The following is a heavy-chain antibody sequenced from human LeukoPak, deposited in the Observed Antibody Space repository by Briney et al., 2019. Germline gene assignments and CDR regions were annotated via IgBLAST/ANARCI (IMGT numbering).Heavy chain of an antibody. D-gene: IGHD6-19*01. V-gene: IGHV1-69*13. Sequence: SVKVSCKASGGTFSSYAISWVRQAPGQGLEWMGGIIPIFGTANYAQKFQGRVTITADESTSTAYMELSSLRSEDTAVYYCARVGAVAGIFNNWFDLWGQGTLVTVSS. J-gene: IGHJ5*02. CDR3: ARVGAVAGIFNNWFDL. CDR2: IIPIFGTA. CDR1: GGTFSSYA.